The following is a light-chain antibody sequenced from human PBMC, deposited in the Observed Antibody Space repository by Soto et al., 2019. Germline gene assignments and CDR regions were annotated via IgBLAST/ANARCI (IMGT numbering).Light chain of an antibody. V-gene: IGLV2-8*01. Sequence: QSVLTQPPSASGSFGQSVTISCTGTSSDVGGYNYVSWHQQHPGKAPKVMIYEVTKRPPGVPDRFSGSKSGNTASLTVSGLQAEDEADYCSSFAGGGNPVLLGGGTKLTVL. J-gene: IGLJ2*01. CDR3: SSFAGGGNPVL. CDR1: SSDVGGYNY. CDR2: EVT.